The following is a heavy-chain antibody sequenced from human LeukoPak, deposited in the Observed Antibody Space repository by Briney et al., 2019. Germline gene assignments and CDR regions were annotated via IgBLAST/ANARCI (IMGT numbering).Heavy chain of an antibody. CDR1: GGSISSSSYY. Sequence: SETLSLTCTVSGGSISSSSYYWGWIRQPPGKGLEWIGSIYYSGSTYYNPSLKSRVTISVDTSKNQFSLKLSSVTAADTAVYYCARSGSGNYWVSGDNYWGQGTLVTVSS. V-gene: IGHV4-39*07. D-gene: IGHD3-10*01. CDR3: ARSGSGNYWVSGDNY. CDR2: IYYSGST. J-gene: IGHJ4*02.